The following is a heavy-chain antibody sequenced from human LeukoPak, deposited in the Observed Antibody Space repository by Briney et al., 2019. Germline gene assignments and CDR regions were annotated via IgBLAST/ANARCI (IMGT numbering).Heavy chain of an antibody. V-gene: IGHV4-30-2*01. J-gene: IGHJ5*02. CDR2: IFHSGST. CDR3: ARAVVLVANNWFDP. D-gene: IGHD2-8*02. Sequence: PSETLSLTCTVSGGSISSGGYYWSWIRQPPGRGLEWIGYIFHSGSTHYTPSLKSRVTISVDRSKNQFSLQLTSVTAADTAVYYCARAVVLVANNWFDPWGQGTLVTVSS. CDR1: GGSISSGGYY.